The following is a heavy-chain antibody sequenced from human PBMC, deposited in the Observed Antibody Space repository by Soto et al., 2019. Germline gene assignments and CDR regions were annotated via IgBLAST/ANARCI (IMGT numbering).Heavy chain of an antibody. CDR2: ISGSGGST. Sequence: EVQLLESVGGLVQPGGSLRLSCAASGFTFSNYAVTWVRQAPGKGLEWVSTISGSGGSTYYADSVKGRFTITRDNSKNRLSLLMNSLRAEDTAVYYCAKDQGSSWYEIDYWGEGALVTVSS. CDR1: GFTFSNYA. D-gene: IGHD6-13*01. V-gene: IGHV3-23*01. J-gene: IGHJ4*02. CDR3: AKDQGSSWYEIDY.